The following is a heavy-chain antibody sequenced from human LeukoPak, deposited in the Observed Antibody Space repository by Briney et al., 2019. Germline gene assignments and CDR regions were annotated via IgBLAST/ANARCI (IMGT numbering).Heavy chain of an antibody. CDR2: INPNSGGT. J-gene: IGHJ4*02. Sequence: ASVKVSCKASGYTFTGYYMHWVRQAPGQGLEWMGWINPNSGGTNYAQKFQGRVAMTRDTSISTAYMELSRLRSDDTAVYYCARDWEYSSSSYYFDYWGQGTLVTVSS. CDR1: GYTFTGYY. D-gene: IGHD6-13*01. V-gene: IGHV1-2*02. CDR3: ARDWEYSSSSYYFDY.